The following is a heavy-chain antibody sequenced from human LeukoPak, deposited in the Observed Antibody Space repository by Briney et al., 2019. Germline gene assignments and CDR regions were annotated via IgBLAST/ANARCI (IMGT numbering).Heavy chain of an antibody. D-gene: IGHD2-21*01. CDR2: IYYSGST. CDR3: AREAGESAYYYMDV. Sequence: SETLSLTCTVSGGSISSSSYYWGWIRQPPGKGLEWIGSIYYSGSTYYNPSLKSRVTISVDTSKNQFSLKLSSVTAADTAVYYCAREAGESAYYYMDVWGKGTTVTVSS. V-gene: IGHV4-39*07. CDR1: GGSISSSSYY. J-gene: IGHJ6*03.